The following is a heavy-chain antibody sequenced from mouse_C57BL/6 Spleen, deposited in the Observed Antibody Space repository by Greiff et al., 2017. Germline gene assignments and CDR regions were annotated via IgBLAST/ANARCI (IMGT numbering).Heavy chain of an antibody. V-gene: IGHV1-9*01. J-gene: IGHJ2*01. CDR1: GYTFTGYW. CDR3: ARRPIYYYGSSYLDY. CDR2: ILPGSGST. D-gene: IGHD1-1*01. Sequence: VKLVESGAELMKPGASVKLSCKATGYTFTGYWIEWVKQRPGHGLEWIGEILPGSGSTNYNEKFKGKATFTADTSSNTAYMQLSSLTTEDSAIYYCARRPIYYYGSSYLDYWGQGTTLTVSS.